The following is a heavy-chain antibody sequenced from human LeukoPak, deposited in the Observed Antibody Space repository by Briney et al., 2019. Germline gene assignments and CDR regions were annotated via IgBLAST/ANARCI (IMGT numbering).Heavy chain of an antibody. CDR1: GFTFSSYT. CDR2: IGTSSTTI. CDR3: ASGYSYGLFDY. Sequence: GGSLRLSCAASGFTFSSYTMNWVRQPPGKGLEWVSNIGTSSTTIYYADSVKGRFTISRDNAKNSLYLQMNSLRAEDTAVYYCASGYSYGLFDYWGQGTLVTVSS. J-gene: IGHJ4*02. D-gene: IGHD5-18*01. V-gene: IGHV3-48*04.